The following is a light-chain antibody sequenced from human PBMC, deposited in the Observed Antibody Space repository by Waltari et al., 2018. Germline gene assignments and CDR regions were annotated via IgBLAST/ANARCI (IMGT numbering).Light chain of an antibody. V-gene: IGLV2-8*01. Sequence: QSALTQTPSASGSPGQSVTISRTGTSSDVGGYRSVPWYQHHPGKAPKFMIYEVSKRPSGVPDRFSGSKSGNTASLTVSGLQAEDEADYYCSSYAGSNTWVFGGGTKLTVL. J-gene: IGLJ3*02. CDR2: EVS. CDR3: SSYAGSNTWV. CDR1: SSDVGGYRS.